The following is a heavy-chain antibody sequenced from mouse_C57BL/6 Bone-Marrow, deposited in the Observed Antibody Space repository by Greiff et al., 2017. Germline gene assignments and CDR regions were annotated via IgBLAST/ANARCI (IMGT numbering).Heavy chain of an antibody. CDR1: GYTFTSYW. CDR2: IYPSDSET. D-gene: IGHD3-2*02. V-gene: IGHV1-61*01. CDR3: ARKDSSGYGRAY. J-gene: IGHJ3*01. Sequence: VQLQQPGAELVRPGSSVKLSCKASGYTFTSYWMDWVKQRPGQGLEWIGNIYPSDSETHYNHKFKDKATLTVDKSSSTAYMQLSSLTSEDSAVYYCARKDSSGYGRAYWGQGTLVTVSA.